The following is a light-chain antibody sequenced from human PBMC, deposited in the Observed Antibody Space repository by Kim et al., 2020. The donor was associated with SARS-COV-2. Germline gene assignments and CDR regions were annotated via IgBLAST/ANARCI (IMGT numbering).Light chain of an antibody. CDR2: DAS. Sequence: DIILTQSPGTLSLSPGERATLSCRVSQSVGTFLAWYQQKSGQAPRLLIYDASNRATGIPARFSGSGSGTDFTLTISSLEPEDFAVYYCEQRRSWPLTFGGGTKVDIK. V-gene: IGKV3-11*01. CDR1: QSVGTF. J-gene: IGKJ4*01. CDR3: EQRRSWPLT.